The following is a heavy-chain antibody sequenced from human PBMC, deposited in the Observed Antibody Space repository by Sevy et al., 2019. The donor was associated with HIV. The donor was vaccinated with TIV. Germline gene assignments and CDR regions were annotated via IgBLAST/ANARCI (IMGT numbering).Heavy chain of an antibody. CDR3: XRDSPRPELLXXGELXXXYXXXXX. D-gene: IGHD3-10*01. J-gene: IGHJ6*04. V-gene: IGHV1-46*01. Sequence: ASVKVSCKASGYTFTSYYMHWVRQAPGQGLEWMGIINPSGGSTSYAQKFQGRVTMTRDTSTSTVYMELSSLRSEDTAVYXXXRDSPRPELLXXGELXXXYXXXXXWGXGTTVTVSS. CDR2: INPSGGST. CDR1: GYTFTSYY.